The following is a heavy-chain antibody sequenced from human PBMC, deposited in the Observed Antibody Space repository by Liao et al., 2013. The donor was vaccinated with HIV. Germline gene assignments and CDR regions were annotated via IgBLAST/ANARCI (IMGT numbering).Heavy chain of an antibody. CDR1: GGSIISGTYY. Sequence: QLQLQESGPGLVKPSETLSLTCTVSGGSIISGTYYWGWFRQPPGKGLQWIGSVFHSGSTSYNPSLKSRVTMSVDTSKNQFSLKLSSVTAADTAVYYCARTDQYYDFWNGYENWFDPWGQGTLVTVSS. CDR3: ARTDQYYDFWNGYENWFDP. CDR2: VFHSGST. J-gene: IGHJ5*02. D-gene: IGHD3-3*01. V-gene: IGHV4-39*07.